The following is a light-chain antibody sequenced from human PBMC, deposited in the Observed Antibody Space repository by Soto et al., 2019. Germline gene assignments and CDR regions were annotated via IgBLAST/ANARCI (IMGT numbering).Light chain of an antibody. J-gene: IGKJ1*01. V-gene: IGKV3-20*01. CDR3: QQYGSAPWT. Sequence: EIVLTQSPGTLSLSPGESATLSCRASQRGSSSYLAWYQQKPGQAPRLLIYGASSRATGIPDRFSGSGSGKVFTFTLGRLEPEDFEVYFCQQYGSAPWTFGQGTKVDIK. CDR2: GAS. CDR1: QRGSSSY.